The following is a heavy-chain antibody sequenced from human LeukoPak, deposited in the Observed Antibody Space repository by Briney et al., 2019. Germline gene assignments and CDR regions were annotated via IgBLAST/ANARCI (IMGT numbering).Heavy chain of an antibody. D-gene: IGHD3-22*01. J-gene: IGHJ4*02. CDR2: INPSGGST. CDR1: GYTFTSYY. Sequence: ASVKVSCKASGYTFTSYYMHWVRQAPGQGLEWMGIINPSGGSTSYAQKFQGRVTMTRDMSTSTVYMELSSLRSEDTAVYYCARQYYYDSSGYYEAFDYWGQGTLVTVSS. CDR3: ARQYYYDSSGYYEAFDY. V-gene: IGHV1-46*01.